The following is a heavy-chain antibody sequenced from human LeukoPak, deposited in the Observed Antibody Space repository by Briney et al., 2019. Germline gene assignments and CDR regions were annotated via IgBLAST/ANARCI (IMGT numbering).Heavy chain of an antibody. CDR2: MNPNSGNT. J-gene: IGHJ3*02. CDR3: ARIIAVAHDAFDI. V-gene: IGHV1-8*01. Sequence: ASVKVSCKASGYTFTSYDINWVRQATGQGLEWMGWMNPNSGNTGYAQKFQGRVTMTRDTSISTAYMELSRLRSDDTAVYYCARIIAVAHDAFDIWGQGTMVTVSS. CDR1: GYTFTSYD. D-gene: IGHD6-19*01.